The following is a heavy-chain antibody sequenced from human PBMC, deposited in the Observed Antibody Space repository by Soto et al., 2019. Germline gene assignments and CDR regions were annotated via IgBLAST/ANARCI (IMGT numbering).Heavy chain of an antibody. CDR1: GGSFSGYY. Sequence: SETLSLTCAVYGGSFSGYYWSWIRQPPGKGLEWIGEINHSGSTNYNPSLKSRVTISVDTSKNQFSLKLSSVTAADTAVYYCARASQGRVPAATREYGMDVWGQGTTVTVSS. J-gene: IGHJ6*02. CDR3: ARASQGRVPAATREYGMDV. D-gene: IGHD2-2*01. CDR2: INHSGST. V-gene: IGHV4-34*01.